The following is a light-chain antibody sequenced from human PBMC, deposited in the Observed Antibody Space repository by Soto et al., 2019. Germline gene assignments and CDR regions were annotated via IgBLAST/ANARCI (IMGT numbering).Light chain of an antibody. V-gene: IGKV1-27*01. CDR3: QKHLNGRRT. J-gene: IGKJ1*01. CDR1: HDINNC. Sequence: TQSPSTLSLPPRERASISCRASHDINNCLAWYQQKPGKVPKLLIYAASTWASGIPSRFSGSGSGTDFTLTISSLQPEDVATYYCQKHLNGRRTFGQGTKVDIK. CDR2: AAS.